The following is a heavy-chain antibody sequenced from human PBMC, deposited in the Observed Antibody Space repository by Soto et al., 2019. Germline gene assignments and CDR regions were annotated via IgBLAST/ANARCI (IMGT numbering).Heavy chain of an antibody. CDR2: ISGSGGST. D-gene: IGHD3-16*02. Sequence: GGSLRLSCAASGFTFSSYAMSWVRQAPRKGLEWVSAISGSGGSTYYADSVKGRFTISRDNSKNTLYLQMNSLRAEDTAVYYCVRRGDDYIWGSYRRLSFDYWGQGTLVTVSS. CDR3: VRRGDDYIWGSYRRLSFDY. V-gene: IGHV3-23*01. CDR1: GFTFSSYA. J-gene: IGHJ4*02.